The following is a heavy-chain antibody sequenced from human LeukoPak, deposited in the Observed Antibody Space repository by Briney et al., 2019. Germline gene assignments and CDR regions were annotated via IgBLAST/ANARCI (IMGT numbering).Heavy chain of an antibody. J-gene: IGHJ4*02. CDR2: ISDSGGST. Sequence: GGSLRLSCAASGFTFSSYVMSWARQAPGKGLEWVSAISDSGGSTYYADSVKGRFTISRDNSKNTLYLQMNSLRAEDTAVYYCARGSQSKHLDYWGQGTLVTVSS. CDR1: GFTFSSYV. V-gene: IGHV3-23*01. D-gene: IGHD2-21*01. CDR3: ARGSQSKHLDY.